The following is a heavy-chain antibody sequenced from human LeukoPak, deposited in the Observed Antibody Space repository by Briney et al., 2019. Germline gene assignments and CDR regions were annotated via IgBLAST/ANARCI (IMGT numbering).Heavy chain of an antibody. D-gene: IGHD4-23*01. V-gene: IGHV1-69*13. CDR3: AREYAGKGMTGGNDY. J-gene: IGHJ4*02. CDR1: GGTFSSYA. CDR2: NIPIFGTA. Sequence: ASVKVSCKASGGTFSSYAISWVRQAPGQGLEWMGGNIPIFGTANYAQKFQGRVTITADESTSTAYMELSSLRSEDTAVYYCAREYAGKGMTGGNDYWGQGTLVTVSS.